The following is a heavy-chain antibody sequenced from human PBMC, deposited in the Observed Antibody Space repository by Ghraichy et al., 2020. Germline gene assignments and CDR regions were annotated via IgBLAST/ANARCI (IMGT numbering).Heavy chain of an antibody. J-gene: IGHJ2*01. Sequence: GGSLRLSCAASGFTFSSYGMHWVRQAPGKGLEWVAFIRYDGSNKYYADSVKGRFTISRDNSKNTLYLQMNSLRAEDTAVYYCAKDGRNYYDSRKGWYFDLWGRGTLVTVSS. CDR3: AKDGRNYYDSRKGWYFDL. V-gene: IGHV3-30*02. CDR2: IRYDGSNK. CDR1: GFTFSSYG. D-gene: IGHD3-22*01.